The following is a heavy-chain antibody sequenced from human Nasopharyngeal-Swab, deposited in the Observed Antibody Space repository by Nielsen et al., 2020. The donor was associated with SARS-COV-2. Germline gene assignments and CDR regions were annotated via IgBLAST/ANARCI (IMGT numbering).Heavy chain of an antibody. CDR1: GFTFSSYD. J-gene: IGHJ2*01. CDR2: IGTAGDT. CDR3: ARTGAGTPYWYFDL. Sequence: GGSLRLSCAASGFTFSSYDMHWVRQATGKGLEWVSAIGTAGDTYYPGSVKGRFTISRENAKNSLYLQMNSLRAGDTAVYYCARTGAGTPYWYFDLWRRGTLVTVSS. V-gene: IGHV3-13*01. D-gene: IGHD6-19*01.